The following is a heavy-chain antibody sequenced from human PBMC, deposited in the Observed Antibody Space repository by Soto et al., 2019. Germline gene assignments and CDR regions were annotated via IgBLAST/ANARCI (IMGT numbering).Heavy chain of an antibody. V-gene: IGHV3-73*02. J-gene: IGHJ4*02. Sequence: VQLVESGGGLVQPGGSLKLSCAASGFTFSGSAMHWVRQASGKGLEWVGRIRSKANSYATAYAASVKGRFTISRDDSKNTAYLQMNSLKTEDTAVYYCTRRDYNEQQGVGRPKDYWGQGTLVTVSS. CDR3: TRRDYNEQQGVGRPKDY. CDR2: IRSKANSYAT. CDR1: GFTFSGSA. D-gene: IGHD6-13*01.